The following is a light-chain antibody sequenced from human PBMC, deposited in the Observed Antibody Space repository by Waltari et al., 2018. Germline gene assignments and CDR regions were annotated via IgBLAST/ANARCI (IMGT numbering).Light chain of an antibody. CDR2: KAS. J-gene: IGKJ2*01. V-gene: IGKV1-5*03. CDR1: QRISTW. CDR3: QQYSSDSHS. Sequence: DIQMTQSPSSLSASVGDRVTITCRASQRISTWLAWFQLKPGKAPKLLIYKASNLESGVPSRFSGSGSGTEFTLTIGSLLPEDFASYYCQQYSSDSHSFGQGTRLEI.